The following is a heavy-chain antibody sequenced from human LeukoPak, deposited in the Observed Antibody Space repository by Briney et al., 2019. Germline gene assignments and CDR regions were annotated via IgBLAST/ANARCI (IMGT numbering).Heavy chain of an antibody. V-gene: IGHV4-34*01. CDR2: INHSGST. D-gene: IGHD3-3*01. CDR3: ARGGLRFLEWLGPDY. J-gene: IGHJ4*02. CDR1: GGSFSGYY. Sequence: SETLSLTRAVYGGSFSGYYWSWIRQPPGKGLEWIGEINHSGSTNYNPSLKSRVTISVDTSKNQFSLKLSSVTAADTAVYYCARGGLRFLEWLGPDYWGQGTLVTVSS.